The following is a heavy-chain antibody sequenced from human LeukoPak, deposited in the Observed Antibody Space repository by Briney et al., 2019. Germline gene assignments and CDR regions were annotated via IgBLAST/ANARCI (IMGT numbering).Heavy chain of an antibody. CDR3: ARARRGSSGYYYYYYYMDV. D-gene: IGHD3-22*01. V-gene: IGHV3-30*02. Sequence: GGSLRLSCAASGFTFSTYAMSWVRQAPGKGLEWVSFTRYDGSQNYYADSVKGRFIISRDNSKITLYLQMNSLRAEDTAVYYCARARRGSSGYYYYYYYMDVWGKGTTVTVSS. CDR1: GFTFSTYA. CDR2: TRYDGSQN. J-gene: IGHJ6*03.